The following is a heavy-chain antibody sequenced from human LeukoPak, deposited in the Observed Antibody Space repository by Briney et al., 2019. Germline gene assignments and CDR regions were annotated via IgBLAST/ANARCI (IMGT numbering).Heavy chain of an antibody. D-gene: IGHD1-26*01. V-gene: IGHV1-2*02. CDR2: INPNSGGT. Sequence: VASVKVSCKASVYTFTGYYMHWVRQAPGQGLEWMGWINPNSGGTNYAQKFQGRVTMTRDTSISTAYMELSRLRSDDTAVYYCAKSRIVGAHCLDYWGQGTLVTASS. CDR3: AKSRIVGAHCLDY. CDR1: VYTFTGYY. J-gene: IGHJ4*02.